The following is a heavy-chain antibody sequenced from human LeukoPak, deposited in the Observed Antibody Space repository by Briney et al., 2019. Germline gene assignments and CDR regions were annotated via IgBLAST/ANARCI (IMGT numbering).Heavy chain of an antibody. V-gene: IGHV1-18*01. CDR2: ISAYNGNT. J-gene: IGHJ4*02. CDR1: GYTFTSYG. Sequence: GASVKVSCKASGYTFTSYGISWVRQAPGQGLEWMGWISAYNGNTNYAQKLQGRVTMTTDTSTSIAYMELRSLRSDDTAVYYCARAPIVVVPAAPDYWGQGTLVTVSS. D-gene: IGHD2-2*01. CDR3: ARAPIVVVPAAPDY.